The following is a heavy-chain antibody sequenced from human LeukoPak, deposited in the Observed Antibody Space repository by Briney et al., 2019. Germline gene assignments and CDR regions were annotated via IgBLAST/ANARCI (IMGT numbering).Heavy chain of an antibody. CDR1: GFIFSSYG. CDR2: IPYDGSNK. V-gene: IGHV3-30*02. D-gene: IGHD1-26*01. J-gene: IGHJ4*02. Sequence: GGSLRLPCAASGFIFSSYGMHWVRQAPGKGLEWGAFIPYDGSNKYYADSVKGRFTISRDNSKTTLFLQINSLRAEDTAVYFCAKGQVGATGAFYFDYWGQGTLVTVSS. CDR3: AKGQVGATGAFYFDY.